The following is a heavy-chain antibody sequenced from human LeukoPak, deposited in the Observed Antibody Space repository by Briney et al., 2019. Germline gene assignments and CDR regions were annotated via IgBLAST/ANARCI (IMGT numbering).Heavy chain of an antibody. CDR2: IYYSGST. D-gene: IGHD3-22*01. Sequence: SETLSLTCTVSGGSISSGGYYWSWIRQHPGKGLEWIGYIYYSGSTYYNPSLKSRVTISVDTSKSQFSLKLSSVTAADTAVYYCARESHYYDSSGAAESYWGQGTLVTVSS. CDR1: GGSISSGGYY. J-gene: IGHJ4*02. V-gene: IGHV4-31*03. CDR3: ARESHYYDSSGAAESY.